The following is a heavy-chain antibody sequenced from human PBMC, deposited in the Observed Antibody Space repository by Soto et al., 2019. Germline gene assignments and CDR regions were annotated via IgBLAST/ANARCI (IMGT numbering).Heavy chain of an antibody. J-gene: IGHJ5*02. Sequence: QVHLVQSGVEVKTPGASVKVSCQASGYTFFTYDISWVRQAPGQGLEWMGWISTYSGDTKYAQKFQGRVTMTTDTFTTTAYMDLRSLRSDDTAVYYCARHPGHTTSETWFDTWGQGPLVTVSS. V-gene: IGHV1-18*01. CDR1: GYTFFTYD. CDR3: ARHPGHTTSETWFDT. D-gene: IGHD1-1*01. CDR2: ISTYSGDT.